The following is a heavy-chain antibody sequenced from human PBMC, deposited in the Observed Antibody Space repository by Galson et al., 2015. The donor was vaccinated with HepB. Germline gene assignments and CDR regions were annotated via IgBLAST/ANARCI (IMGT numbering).Heavy chain of an antibody. CDR3: ARILGDIVVVPAAIGWFDP. V-gene: IGHV1-18*01. Sequence: SVKVSCKASGYTFTSYGISWVRQAPGQGLEWMGWISAYNGNTNYAQKLQGRVTMTTDTSTSTAYMELRSLRSDDTAVYYCARILGDIVVVPAAIGWFDPWGQGTLVTVSS. D-gene: IGHD2-2*01. CDR1: GYTFTSYG. J-gene: IGHJ5*02. CDR2: ISAYNGNT.